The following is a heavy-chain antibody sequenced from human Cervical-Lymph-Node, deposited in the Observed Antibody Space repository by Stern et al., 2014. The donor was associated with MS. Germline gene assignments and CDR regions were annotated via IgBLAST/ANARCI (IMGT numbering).Heavy chain of an antibody. CDR1: GGSINDYY. CDR2: IFYSGST. Sequence: QVQLVESGPGLVKPSETLSLTCTVSGGSINDYYWTWVRQPPGKGLEWIGQIFYSGSTNYSPSLNSRVTISVDRSQNQFSLRLTSVTAADTAVYYCARDRRDGYDSYALDLWGRGTMVTVSS. CDR3: ARDRRDGYDSYALDL. J-gene: IGHJ3*01. V-gene: IGHV4-59*01. D-gene: IGHD5-24*01.